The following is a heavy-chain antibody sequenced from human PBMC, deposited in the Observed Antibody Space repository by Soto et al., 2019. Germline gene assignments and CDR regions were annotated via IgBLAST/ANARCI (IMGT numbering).Heavy chain of an antibody. V-gene: IGHV1-69*01. CDR2: IIPMFGTA. Sequence: QVQLVQSGAEVKKPGSSVKVSCKASGDTFSSYAINWVRQAPGQGVEWMGGIIPMFGTANYAQKCKGRVTITAGESTSTVYTELSSLRSEDPAVYYCARVGPAHYYDSSGYYSPLDYWGQGTLVTVSS. J-gene: IGHJ4*02. D-gene: IGHD3-22*01. CDR1: GDTFSSYA. CDR3: ARVGPAHYYDSSGYYSPLDY.